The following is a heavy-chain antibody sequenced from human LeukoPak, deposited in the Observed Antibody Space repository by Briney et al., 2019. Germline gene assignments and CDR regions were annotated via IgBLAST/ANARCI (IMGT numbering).Heavy chain of an antibody. Sequence: GGSLRLSCAASGFTFSSYNMSWVRQAPGKGLEWVANIKKDGSEKYYVDSVKGRFTISRDNAKTSLYLQMNSLRAEDTAVYYCARDLSGVTGYTYGRGIDYWGQGTLVTVSS. D-gene: IGHD5-18*01. CDR1: GFTFSSYN. V-gene: IGHV3-7*01. CDR3: ARDLSGVTGYTYGRGIDY. J-gene: IGHJ4*02. CDR2: IKKDGSEK.